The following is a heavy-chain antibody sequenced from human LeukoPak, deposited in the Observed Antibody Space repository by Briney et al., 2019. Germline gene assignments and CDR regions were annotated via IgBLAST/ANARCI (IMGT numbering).Heavy chain of an antibody. Sequence: GGSLRLSCAASGFTLRSYAMSWVRQAPGKGLEWVSGISGSGGDTYNADSVKGRFTISRDNSKNTLYLQMNSLRAGDTAVYYCTVYGSGSYYFDYWGQGTLVTVSS. CDR2: ISGSGGDT. CDR3: TVYGSGSYYFDY. D-gene: IGHD3-10*01. J-gene: IGHJ4*02. V-gene: IGHV3-23*01. CDR1: GFTLRSYA.